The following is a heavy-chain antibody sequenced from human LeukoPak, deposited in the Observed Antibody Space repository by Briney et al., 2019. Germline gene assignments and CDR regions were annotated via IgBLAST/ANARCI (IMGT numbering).Heavy chain of an antibody. CDR1: GYTFTSYG. CDR2: ISAYNGNT. J-gene: IGHJ6*03. CDR3: ARSLGYYDSSGHYLNYYYYYYMDV. Sequence: GASVKVSCKASGYTFTSYGISWVRQAPGQGLEWMGWISAYNGNTNYAQKLQGRVTMTTDTSTSTAYMELRSLRSDDTAVYYCARSLGYYDSSGHYLNYYYYYYMDVWGKGTTVTVSS. V-gene: IGHV1-18*01. D-gene: IGHD3-22*01.